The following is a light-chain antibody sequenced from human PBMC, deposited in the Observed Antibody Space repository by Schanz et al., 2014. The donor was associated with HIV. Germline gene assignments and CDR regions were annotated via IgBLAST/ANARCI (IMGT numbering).Light chain of an antibody. J-gene: IGKJ4*01. CDR3: QQRRTQGLT. Sequence: EIVLTQSPGRLSLSPGERATLSCRASQSVGKYLAWYQQKPGQAPRLLIYDASNRTTGIPARFSGSGSGTGFTLTISSLEPEDFALYYCQQRRTQGLTFGGGTKVEIK. CDR2: DAS. CDR1: QSVGKY. V-gene: IGKV3-11*01.